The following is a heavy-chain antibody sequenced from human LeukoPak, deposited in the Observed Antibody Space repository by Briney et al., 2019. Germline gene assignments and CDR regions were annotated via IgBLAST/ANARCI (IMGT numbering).Heavy chain of an antibody. D-gene: IGHD2-2*01. CDR3: AKKRVLVVPAADFDY. J-gene: IGHJ4*02. Sequence: GGSLRLSCAASGFTFSNYGMNWVRQAPGRGLEWVSGISGSGGSTYYAASVKGRFTIPRDNSKYTLYLQVNSLRAEDTAIYYCAKKRVLVVPAADFDYWGQGTLVTVSS. CDR1: GFTFSNYG. V-gene: IGHV3-23*01. CDR2: ISGSGGST.